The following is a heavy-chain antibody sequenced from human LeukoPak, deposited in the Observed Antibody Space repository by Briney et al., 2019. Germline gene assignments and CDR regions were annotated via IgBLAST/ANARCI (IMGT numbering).Heavy chain of an antibody. Sequence: PGGSRRLSCAASGFTFSSYAMTWVRQAPGKGLEWVSGISGSGGSTYYADSVKGRFTISRDTSKNTLYLQMNTLRAEDTAVYYCAKDVGMYDDFWSDYPGAFDIWGQRTMVTVSS. V-gene: IGHV3-23*01. CDR2: ISGSGGST. CDR3: AKDVGMYDDFWSDYPGAFDI. D-gene: IGHD3-3*01. CDR1: GFTFSSYA. J-gene: IGHJ3*02.